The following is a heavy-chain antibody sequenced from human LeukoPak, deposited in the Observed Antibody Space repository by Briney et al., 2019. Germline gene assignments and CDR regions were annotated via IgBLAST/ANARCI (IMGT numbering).Heavy chain of an antibody. V-gene: IGHV4-30-2*01. D-gene: IGHD3-10*01. CDR2: IYHSENT. Sequence: SETLSLTCTVSGGSISGSDYYWGWIRQPPGKGLEWIGNIYHSENTYYNPSLKSRVTMSVDSSNNQFSLKLSSVTAADTAVYYCARVGNVLLWFGELLHSDYWGQGTLVTVSS. CDR3: ARVGNVLLWFGELLHSDY. J-gene: IGHJ4*02. CDR1: GGSISGSDYY.